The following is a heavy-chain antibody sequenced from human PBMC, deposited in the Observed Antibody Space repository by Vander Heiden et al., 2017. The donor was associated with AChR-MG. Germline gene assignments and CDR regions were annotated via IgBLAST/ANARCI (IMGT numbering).Heavy chain of an antibody. CDR3: ARDTSRGTVAFDP. D-gene: IGHD1-1*01. J-gene: IGHJ5*02. V-gene: IGHV3-21*01. CDR2: ISSSSTYI. CDR1: GFTFSTYS. Sequence: EVQLVESGGGLVKPGGSLRLSCAASGFTFSTYSMNWVRQAPGKGLEWVSSISSSSTYIYYKDAVKGRFTISRDNAKNSLYLQMNRMRAEDTALYYCARDTSRGTVAFDPWGQGTLVTVSS.